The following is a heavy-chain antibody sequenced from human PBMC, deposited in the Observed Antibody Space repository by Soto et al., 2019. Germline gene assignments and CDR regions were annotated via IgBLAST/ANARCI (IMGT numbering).Heavy chain of an antibody. J-gene: IGHJ3*02. CDR3: ARHIAVAGTNWDAFDI. D-gene: IGHD6-13*01. CDR2: ISADIGNT. Sequence: QVQLVQSGAEVKKPGASVKVSCKASGYTFTSYGISWVRQAPGQGLEWLGWISADIGNTNSAQTLQGRVTMTTDTSTSTADMEQRSLRSDDTAVDYCARHIAVAGTNWDAFDIWGQGTMVTVSS. V-gene: IGHV1-18*01. CDR1: GYTFTSYG.